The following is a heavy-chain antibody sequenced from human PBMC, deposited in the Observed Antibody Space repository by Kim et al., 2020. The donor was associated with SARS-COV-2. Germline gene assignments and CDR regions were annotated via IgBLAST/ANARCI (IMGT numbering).Heavy chain of an antibody. V-gene: IGHV4-39*01. Sequence: SETLSLTCTVSGGPLISSVYFWGWIRQPPGKELEWIGSTYNSGNSFYNPSLETRVTISVDISKNQISLKLTSVTATDTAVYYCARHALRSSSSVTFGIWGRGTRVTVCS. CDR2: TYNSGNS. D-gene: IGHD3-10*01. CDR3: ARHALRSSSSVTFGI. J-gene: IGHJ3*02. CDR1: GGPLISSVYF.